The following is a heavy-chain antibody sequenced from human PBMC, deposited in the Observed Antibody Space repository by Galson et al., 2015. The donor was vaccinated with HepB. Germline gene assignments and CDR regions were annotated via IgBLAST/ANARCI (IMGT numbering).Heavy chain of an antibody. D-gene: IGHD3-16*01. J-gene: IGHJ4*02. CDR2: ISYDGSNK. CDR3: AKDRGFMITFGGVSYFDY. Sequence: SLRLSCAASGFTFSSYGMHWVRQAPGKGLEWVAVISYDGSNKYYADSVKGRFTISRDNSKNTLYLQMNSLRAEDTAVYYCAKDRGFMITFGGVSYFDYWGQGTLVTVSS. V-gene: IGHV3-30*18. CDR1: GFTFSSYG.